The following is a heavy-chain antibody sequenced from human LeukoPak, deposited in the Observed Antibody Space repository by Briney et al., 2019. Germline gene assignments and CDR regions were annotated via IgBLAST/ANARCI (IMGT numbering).Heavy chain of an antibody. CDR3: AREHDYGDYCFDY. J-gene: IGHJ4*02. CDR2: ISYDGSNK. CDR1: GFTFSSYA. V-gene: IGHV3-30-3*01. D-gene: IGHD4-17*01. Sequence: PGGSLRLSCAASGFTFSSYAMHWVRQAPGKGLEWVAVISYDGSNKYYADSVKGRLTISRDNSKNTLYLQMNSLRAEDTAVYYCAREHDYGDYCFDYWGQGTLVTVSS.